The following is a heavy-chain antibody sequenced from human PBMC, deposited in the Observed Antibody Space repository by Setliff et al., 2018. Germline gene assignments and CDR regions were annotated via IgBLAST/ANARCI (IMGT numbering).Heavy chain of an antibody. D-gene: IGHD1-26*01. V-gene: IGHV3-23*01. J-gene: IGHJ6*03. CDR1: GFTFSIYA. CDR3: ARDQRVWGFMDV. CDR2: IRGDSGST. Sequence: PGGSLRLSCAASGFTFSIYAMSWVRQAPGKGLEWVSAIRGDSGSTYYADSVKGRVTISRDNSKNTLFLQMSSLRAEDTAVYYCARDQRVWGFMDVWGKGTTVTVSS.